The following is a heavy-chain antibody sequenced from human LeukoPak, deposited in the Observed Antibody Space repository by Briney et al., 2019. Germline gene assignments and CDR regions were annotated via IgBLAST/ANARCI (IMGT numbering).Heavy chain of an antibody. CDR2: ISSSGSTI. CDR1: GFTFSDYY. J-gene: IGHJ4*02. D-gene: IGHD2-2*01. CDR3: ARVLVPHGYCSSTSCRYTLRGY. Sequence: PGGSLRLSCAASGFTFSDYYMSWIRQAPGKGLEWVSYISSSGSTIYYADSVKGRFTISRDNAKNSLYLQMNSLRAEDTAVYYCARVLVPHGYCSSTSCRYTLRGYWGQGTLVTVSS. V-gene: IGHV3-11*04.